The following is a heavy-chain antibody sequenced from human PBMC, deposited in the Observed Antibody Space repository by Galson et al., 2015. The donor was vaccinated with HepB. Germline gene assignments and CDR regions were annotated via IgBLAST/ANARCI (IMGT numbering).Heavy chain of an antibody. CDR3: ARGADYDILTGYWDAFDI. CDR2: ISAYNGNT. V-gene: IGHV1-18*04. J-gene: IGHJ3*02. Sequence: SVKVSCKASGYTFTSYGISWVRQAPGQGLEWMGWISAYNGNTNYAQKLQGRVTMTTDTSTSTAYMELRSLRSDDTAVYYCARGADYDILTGYWDAFDIWGQGTMVTVSS. D-gene: IGHD3-9*01. CDR1: GYTFTSYG.